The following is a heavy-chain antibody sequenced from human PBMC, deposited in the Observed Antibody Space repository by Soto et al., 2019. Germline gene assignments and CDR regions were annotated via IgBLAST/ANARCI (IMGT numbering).Heavy chain of an antibody. J-gene: IGHJ6*02. D-gene: IGHD3-22*01. Sequence: QVQLQESGPGLVKPSQTLSLTCTVSGGSISSGGYYWSWIRQHPGKGLEWIGYIYYSGSTYYNPSRKSRVTISVDTSKNQFSLKLSSVTAADTAVYYCARDLKRYYDRTPPAGMDVWGQGTTVTVSS. CDR2: IYYSGST. CDR3: ARDLKRYYDRTPPAGMDV. CDR1: GGSISSGGYY. V-gene: IGHV4-31*03.